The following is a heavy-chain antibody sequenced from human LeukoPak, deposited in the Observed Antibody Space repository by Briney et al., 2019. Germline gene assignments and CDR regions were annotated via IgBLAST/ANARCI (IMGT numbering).Heavy chain of an antibody. CDR3: GKELGNLWGTDRVTGWFYP. V-gene: IGHV3-33*06. CDR1: GFTFSSYC. Sequence: GRSLRLSCTASGFTFSSYCMHWVRQAPGKGLEWVAVIWHDGSNKYYAGSVKGRFTISRDNPENTPYMRMNCLRAEDTAVSYCGKELGNLWGTDRVTGWFYPWGQGTLVTVSS. J-gene: IGHJ5*02. CDR2: IWHDGSNK. D-gene: IGHD1-1*01.